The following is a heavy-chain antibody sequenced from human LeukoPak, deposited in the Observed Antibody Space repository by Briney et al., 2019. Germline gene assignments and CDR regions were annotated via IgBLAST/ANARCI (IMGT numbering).Heavy chain of an antibody. CDR2: INTDGSST. D-gene: IGHD2-8*01. CDR3: AKDIAWYCTNGVCSGQDY. J-gene: IGHJ4*02. CDR1: GFTFSSYW. Sequence: QPGGSLRLSCAASGFTFSSYWMHWVRQAPGKGLVWVSRINTDGSSTSYADSVKGRFTISRDNAKNTLYLQMNSLRAEDTAVYYCAKDIAWYCTNGVCSGQDYWGQGTLVTVSS. V-gene: IGHV3-74*01.